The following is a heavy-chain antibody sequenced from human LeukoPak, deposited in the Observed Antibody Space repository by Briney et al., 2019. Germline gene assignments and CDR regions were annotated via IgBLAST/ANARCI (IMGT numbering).Heavy chain of an antibody. V-gene: IGHV1-2*02. J-gene: IGHJ3*02. CDR3: ARTRLTGDPYEAFDI. Sequence: ASVKVSCKASGYTFTGYYMHWVRQAPGQGLEWMGWINPNSGGTKYAQKFQGRVTMTGDTSITTAYMELTSLEFDDTAVYYCARTRLTGDPYEAFDIWGQGTMVTVSS. D-gene: IGHD7-27*01. CDR1: GYTFTGYY. CDR2: INPNSGGT.